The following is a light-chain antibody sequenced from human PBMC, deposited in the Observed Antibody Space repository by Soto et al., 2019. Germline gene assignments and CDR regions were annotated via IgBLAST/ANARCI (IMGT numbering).Light chain of an antibody. J-gene: IGLJ2*01. V-gene: IGLV4-69*01. CDR3: QTWGSGIVV. CDR2: LNSDGSH. CDR1: SGHSNYA. Sequence: QLVLTQSPSASASVGGSVKLTCTLSSGHSNYAIAWHQQQSEKGPRYLMKLNSDGSHSKGDGIPDRFSGSSSGAERYLTISSLQSEDEADYYCQTWGSGIVVFGGGTKLTVL.